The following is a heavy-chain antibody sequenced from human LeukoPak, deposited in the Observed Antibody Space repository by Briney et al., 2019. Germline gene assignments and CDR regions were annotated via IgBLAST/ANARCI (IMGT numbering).Heavy chain of an antibody. D-gene: IGHD6-19*01. CDR1: GGSISSSSYY. CDR3: ARARGGAVAGRLYYYYYMDV. V-gene: IGHV4-39*07. CDR2: IYYSGST. Sequence: SETLSLTCTASGGSISSSSYYWGWIRQPPGKGLEWIGSIYYSGSTYYNPSLKSRVTISVDTSKNQFSLKLSSVTAADTAVYYCARARGGAVAGRLYYYYYMDVWGKGTTVTVSS. J-gene: IGHJ6*03.